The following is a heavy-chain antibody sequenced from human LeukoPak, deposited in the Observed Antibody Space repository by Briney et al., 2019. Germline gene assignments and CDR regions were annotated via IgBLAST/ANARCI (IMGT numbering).Heavy chain of an antibody. CDR3: AKGYCSGCRCNFDH. V-gene: IGHV3-23*01. J-gene: IGHJ4*02. CDR1: GFTFSSYA. CDR2: IRDSGGST. D-gene: IGHD2-15*01. Sequence: GGSLRLSCSASGFTFSSYAMSWVRQPPGKGLEWVSGIRDSGGSTYYADSVNGRFTISRDNSDNTLYLRMNSLRAEDTAVYYRAKGYCSGCRCNFDHWGQGTLVTVSS.